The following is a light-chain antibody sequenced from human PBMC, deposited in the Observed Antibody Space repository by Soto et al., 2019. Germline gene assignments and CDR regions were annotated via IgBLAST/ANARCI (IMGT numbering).Light chain of an antibody. CDR2: WAS. CDR1: QRVLSSSNNRNF. CDR3: HQYYGAPLT. J-gene: IGKJ1*01. V-gene: IGKV4-1*01. Sequence: DIVMSQSPDCLAVSLGERASINCKSSQRVLSSSNNRNFLAWYQQRPGQPPKLLINWASTRASGVPDRFSGSGSGADFTLTISSLQAEDVAVYYCHQYYGAPLTFGQGTKVDIK.